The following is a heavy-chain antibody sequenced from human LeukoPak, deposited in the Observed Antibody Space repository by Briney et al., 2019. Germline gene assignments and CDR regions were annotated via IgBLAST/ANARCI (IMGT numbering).Heavy chain of an antibody. CDR3: ARRDRRSSGWYDY. Sequence: PGGSLRLSCAASGFTFSSYSMNWVRQAPGKGLEWVSSISSSSSYIYYADSVKGRFTISRDNAKNSLYLQMNSLRAEDTAVYYCARRDRRSSGWYDYWGQGTLVTVSS. D-gene: IGHD6-19*01. CDR1: GFTFSSYS. CDR2: ISSSSSYI. V-gene: IGHV3-21*04. J-gene: IGHJ4*02.